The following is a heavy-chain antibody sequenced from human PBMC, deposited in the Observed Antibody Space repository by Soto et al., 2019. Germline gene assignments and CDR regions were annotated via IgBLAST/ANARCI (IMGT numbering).Heavy chain of an antibody. CDR3: TSFMVGATPY. CDR2: IRSRPNSYAT. D-gene: IGHD1-26*01. J-gene: IGHJ4*02. Sequence: EVQLVESGGGLVQPGGSLKLSCAASGFTFSDSAIHWVRQASGKGLEWVGRIRSRPNSYATAYAASVKGRFTISRDDSKNTAYLKMNSLKTEDTTVYYCTSFMVGATPYWGQGTLVTVSS. CDR1: GFTFSDSA. V-gene: IGHV3-73*02.